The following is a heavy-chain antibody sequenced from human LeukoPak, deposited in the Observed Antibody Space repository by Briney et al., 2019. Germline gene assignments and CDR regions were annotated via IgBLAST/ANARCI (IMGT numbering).Heavy chain of an antibody. V-gene: IGHV1-69*13. CDR2: IIPIFGTA. CDR3: ARVEDRSGYYYGRGIHYYYYYMDV. Sequence: SVKVSCKAPGGTFSSYAISWVRQAPGQGLEWMGGIIPIFGTANYAQKFQGRVTITADESTSTAYMELSSLRSEDTAVYYCARVEDRSGYYYGRGIHYYYYYMDVWGKGTTVTVSS. CDR1: GGTFSSYA. D-gene: IGHD3-22*01. J-gene: IGHJ6*03.